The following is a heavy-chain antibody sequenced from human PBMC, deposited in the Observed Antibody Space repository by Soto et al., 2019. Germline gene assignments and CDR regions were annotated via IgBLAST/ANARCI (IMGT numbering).Heavy chain of an antibody. D-gene: IGHD3-3*01. CDR2: ISYDGSNK. Sequence: QLGGSLRLSCAASGFTFSSYAMHWVRQAPGKGLEWVAVISYDGSNKYYADSVKGRFTISRDNSKNTLYLQMNSLRAEDTAVYYCARDREITIFGVVTMGIYYYYGMDVWGQGTTVTVSS. V-gene: IGHV3-30-3*01. CDR1: GFTFSSYA. J-gene: IGHJ6*02. CDR3: ARDREITIFGVVTMGIYYYYGMDV.